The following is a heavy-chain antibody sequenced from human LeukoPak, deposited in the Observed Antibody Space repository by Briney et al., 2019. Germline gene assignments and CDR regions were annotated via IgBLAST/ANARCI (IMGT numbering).Heavy chain of an antibody. Sequence: SETLSLTCTVSGGSISSYYWSWTRQPPGKGLEWIGYIYYTGNTNYNPSLKSRVTISVDTSKNQFSLNLSSVTAADTAIYYCARLGGATSPFGYWGQGTLVTVSS. CDR2: IYYTGNT. CDR3: ARLGGATSPFGY. CDR1: GGSISSYY. J-gene: IGHJ4*02. V-gene: IGHV4-59*08. D-gene: IGHD1-26*01.